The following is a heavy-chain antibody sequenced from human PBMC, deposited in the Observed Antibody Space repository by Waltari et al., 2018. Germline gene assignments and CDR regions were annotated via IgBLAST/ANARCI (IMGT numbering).Heavy chain of an antibody. V-gene: IGHV3-73*01. D-gene: IGHD6-19*01. CDR1: GFSFSGSS. J-gene: IGHJ4*02. Sequence: EVQVVESGGGLVQPGWSLKLSCATSGFSFSGSSIHWVRQTSGKGLEWVGRIRREPYNYATAYSASVKGRFTISRDDSKNTAFLQMNSLMTEDTAVYYCSGGEVTGTDFWGQGTLVTISS. CDR2: IRREPYNYAT. CDR3: SGGEVTGTDF.